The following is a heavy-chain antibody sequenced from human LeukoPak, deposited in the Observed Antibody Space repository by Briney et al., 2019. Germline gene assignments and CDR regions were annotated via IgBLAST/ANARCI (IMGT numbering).Heavy chain of an antibody. V-gene: IGHV3-53*01. CDR2: IYSGGST. D-gene: IGHD1-26*01. Sequence: GGSLRLSCAASGFTVSSDYMSWVRQAPGKGLEWVSIIYSGGSTFYADSVKGRFTISRDNSKNTLYLQMNSLRAEDTAVYYCARGGSYLSAFDIWGQGTMVTVSS. J-gene: IGHJ3*02. CDR3: ARGGSYLSAFDI. CDR1: GFTVSSDY.